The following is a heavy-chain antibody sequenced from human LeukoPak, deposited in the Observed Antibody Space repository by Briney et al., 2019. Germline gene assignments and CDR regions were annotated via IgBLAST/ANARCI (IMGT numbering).Heavy chain of an antibody. CDR3: TRGMYSSAWSIDY. V-gene: IGHV3-74*01. Sequence: PGGSLRLSCEVSGFTFSIYWMHWIRQAPGKGLVWVSRINNDGSSIGYADSVKGRLTISRDNAKNTLYLQMNSLRAEDTAVYYCTRGMYSSAWSIDYCGQGALVTVSS. CDR2: INNDGSSI. J-gene: IGHJ4*02. CDR1: GFTFSIYW. D-gene: IGHD6-19*01.